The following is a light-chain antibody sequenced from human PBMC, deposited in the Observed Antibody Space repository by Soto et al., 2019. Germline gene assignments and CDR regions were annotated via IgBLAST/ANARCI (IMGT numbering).Light chain of an antibody. CDR3: QTYDSSLSGYV. J-gene: IGLJ2*01. CDR1: SSSIGAVYD. Sequence: QLVLTQPPSVSGAPGQRVTISCTGSSSSIGAVYDVHWYQQFPGTAPKLLIYGNSNRPSGVPDRFSGSKFGTSASLAITGLQAEDEADYYCQTYDSSLSGYVFGGGTKLTVL. V-gene: IGLV1-40*01. CDR2: GNS.